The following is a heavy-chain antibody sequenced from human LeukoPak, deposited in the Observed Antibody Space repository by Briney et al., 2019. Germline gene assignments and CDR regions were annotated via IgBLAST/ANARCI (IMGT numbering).Heavy chain of an antibody. CDR3: AKGEGIAVAGTTFSY. Sequence: GGSLRLSCAASGFTFDDYAMHWVRPAPGKGLEWVSGISWNSGSKGYADSVKGRFTISRDNAKNSLYLQMNSLRAEDTASYYCAKGEGIAVAGTTFSYWGQGTLVTVSS. CDR1: GFTFDDYA. CDR2: ISWNSGSK. D-gene: IGHD6-19*01. J-gene: IGHJ4*02. V-gene: IGHV3-9*01.